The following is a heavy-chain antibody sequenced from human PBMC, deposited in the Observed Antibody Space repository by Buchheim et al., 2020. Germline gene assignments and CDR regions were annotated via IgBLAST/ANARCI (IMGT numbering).Heavy chain of an antibody. CDR2: ISYDGSNK. CDR1: GFTFSSYG. V-gene: IGHV3-30*03. Sequence: QVQLVESGGGVVQPGRSLRLSCAASGFTFSSYGMHWVRQAPGKGLEWVAVISYDGSNKYYADSVKGRFTISRDNSKNTLYLQMNSLRAEDTAVYYCARAGERGVPDYYGMDVWGQGTT. J-gene: IGHJ6*02. D-gene: IGHD3-16*01. CDR3: ARAGERGVPDYYGMDV.